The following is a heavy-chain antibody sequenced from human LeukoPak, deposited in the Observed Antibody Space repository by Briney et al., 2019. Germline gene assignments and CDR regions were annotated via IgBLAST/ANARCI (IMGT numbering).Heavy chain of an antibody. J-gene: IGHJ4*02. CDR1: GGSISRGSYY. CDR3: GRDRRATYYYDSSGYYSDF. CDR2: IPYSGNT. Sequence: KPSETLSLTCTVSGGSISRGSYYWGWIRQPPGKGLQWIGSIPYSGNTYSNPSLASRVTMSVDTSKNQFSLKLSSVTAADTAVYYCGRDRRATYYYDSSGYYSDFWGQGTLVTVSS. D-gene: IGHD3-22*01. V-gene: IGHV4-39*07.